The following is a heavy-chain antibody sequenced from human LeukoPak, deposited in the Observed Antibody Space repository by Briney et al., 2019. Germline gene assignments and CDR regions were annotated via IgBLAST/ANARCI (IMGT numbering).Heavy chain of an antibody. Sequence: RGSLRLSCAASGFTFSSYGMHWVRQAPGKGLEWVAVISYDGSNKYYADSVKGRFTISRDNSKNTLYLQMNSLRAEDTAVYYCAKLWSLAARLEYFYGMDVWGQGTTVTVSS. CDR3: AKLWSLAARLEYFYGMDV. V-gene: IGHV3-30*18. J-gene: IGHJ6*02. CDR2: ISYDGSNK. D-gene: IGHD6-6*01. CDR1: GFTFSSYG.